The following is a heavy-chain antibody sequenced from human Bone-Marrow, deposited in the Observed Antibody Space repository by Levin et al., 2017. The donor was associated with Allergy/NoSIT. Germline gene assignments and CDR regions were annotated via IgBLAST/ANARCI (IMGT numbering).Heavy chain of an antibody. CDR2: INPSSGGT. CDR1: GYRFTGYH. V-gene: IGHV1-2*04. D-gene: IGHD2-15*01. CDR3: ARGCSGGTCFLFDF. Sequence: GESLKISCKAFGYRFTGYHMHWVRQAPGQGLEWMGWINPSSGGTNYAQKFQGWVTMTTDTSISTAYMELSRLKSDDTATYYCARGCSGGTCFLFDFWGQGSLVTVSS. J-gene: IGHJ4*02.